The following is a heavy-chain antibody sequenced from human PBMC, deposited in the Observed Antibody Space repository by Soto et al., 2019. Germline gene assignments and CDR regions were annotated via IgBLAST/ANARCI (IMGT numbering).Heavy chain of an antibody. J-gene: IGHJ4*02. Sequence: SETLSLTCAVYGGSFSGYYWSWIRQPPGKGLEWIGEINHSGSTNYNPSLKSRVTISVDTSKNQFSLKLSSVTAADTAVYYCARERTWELPYFDYWGQGTLVTVSS. CDR2: INHSGST. D-gene: IGHD1-26*01. CDR1: GGSFSGYY. CDR3: ARERTWELPYFDY. V-gene: IGHV4-34*01.